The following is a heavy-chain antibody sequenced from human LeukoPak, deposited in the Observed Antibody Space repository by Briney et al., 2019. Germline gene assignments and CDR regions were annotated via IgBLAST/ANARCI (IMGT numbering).Heavy chain of an antibody. CDR1: GGSINSGNYN. D-gene: IGHD4-17*01. V-gene: IGHV4-61*01. CDR3: ARLKATVSIHAYFDS. CDR2: IDHSGST. J-gene: IGHJ4*02. Sequence: PSETLSLTCTVSGGSINSGNYNWSWIRQPPGKGLEWIGYIDHSGSTNYNPSLKSRVSISSDTSKNQFSLELSSVTAADTAVYYCARLKATVSIHAYFDSWGQGTLVTVSS.